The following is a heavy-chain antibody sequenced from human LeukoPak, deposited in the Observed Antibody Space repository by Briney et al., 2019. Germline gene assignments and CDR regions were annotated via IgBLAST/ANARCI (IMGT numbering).Heavy chain of an antibody. CDR1: GGSISSYY. CDR2: INHSGTT. CDR3: ARGLWFGVPGAFDI. V-gene: IGHV4-59*01. J-gene: IGHJ3*02. D-gene: IGHD3-10*01. Sequence: SETLSLTCTVSGGSISSYYWWSWIRQPPGKRLEWIGYINHSGTTNYNPSLKSRVTMSVDTSKNQFSLRLTSVTAADTAVYYCARGLWFGVPGAFDIWGRGTMVTVSS.